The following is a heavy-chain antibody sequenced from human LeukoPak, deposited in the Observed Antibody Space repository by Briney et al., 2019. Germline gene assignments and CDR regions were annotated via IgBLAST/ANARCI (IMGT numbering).Heavy chain of an antibody. CDR3: ARDRRGRVVVVAATLDSSRYFDL. J-gene: IGHJ2*01. V-gene: IGHV4-39*07. CDR1: GGSISSSSYY. Sequence: SETLSLTCTVSGGSISSSSYYWGWIRQPPGKGLEWIGSIYYSGSTNYNPSLKSRVTISVDKSKNQFSLKLSSVTAADTAVYYCARDRRGRVVVVAATLDSSRYFDLWGRGTLVTVSS. D-gene: IGHD2-15*01. CDR2: IYYSGST.